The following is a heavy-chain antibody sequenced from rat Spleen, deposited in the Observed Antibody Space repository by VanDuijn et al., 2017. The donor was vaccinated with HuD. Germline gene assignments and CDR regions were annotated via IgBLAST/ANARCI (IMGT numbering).Heavy chain of an antibody. D-gene: IGHD1-12*02. V-gene: IGHV2-13*01. Sequence: QVQLKESGPGLVQPSQTLSLTCTVSGFSLTSYGVIWVHQPPGKGLEWMGRIRSDGDTYYNSALKSRLSISRDTSKSQVFLKMNSLQTEDTATYYCARDRPYYYDGPGDFWGPGTMVTVSS. J-gene: IGHJ1*01. CDR2: IRSDGDT. CDR1: GFSLTSYG. CDR3: ARDRPYYYDGPGDF.